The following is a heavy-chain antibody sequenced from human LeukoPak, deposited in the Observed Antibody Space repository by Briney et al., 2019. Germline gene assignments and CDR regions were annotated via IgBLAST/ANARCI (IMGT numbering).Heavy chain of an antibody. V-gene: IGHV3-48*02. J-gene: IGHJ4*02. Sequence: GGSLRLSCAASGFTFSSYSMTWVRQAPGKGLEWVSYISSSSTIYYADSVKGRFTISRDNAKNSLYLQMNSLRDEDTAVYYCARGHLTDYWGQETLVTVSS. CDR2: ISSSSTI. D-gene: IGHD3-9*01. CDR1: GFTFSSYS. CDR3: ARGHLTDY.